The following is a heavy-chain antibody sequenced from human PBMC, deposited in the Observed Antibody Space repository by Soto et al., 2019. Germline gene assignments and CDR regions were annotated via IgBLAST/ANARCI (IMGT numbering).Heavy chain of an antibody. D-gene: IGHD3-22*01. J-gene: IGHJ4*02. CDR1: GFTFGSFW. Sequence: EVQLVEHGGGLAQPGGSLRLSCAASGFTFGSFWMSWVRQAPGKGLEWVANIKEDGSEKHYVESVKGRFTISRDNAKNSLYLQTNRLRAEDTAVYYCARPRDSRGYSLFDYWAREAWSPSPQ. CDR3: ARPRDSRGYSLFDY. V-gene: IGHV3-7*01. CDR2: IKEDGSEK.